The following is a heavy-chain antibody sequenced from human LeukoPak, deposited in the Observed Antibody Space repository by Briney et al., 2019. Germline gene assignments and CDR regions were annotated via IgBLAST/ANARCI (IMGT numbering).Heavy chain of an antibody. CDR3: ARDAYFYDSSGYYDDY. CDR1: GFTFSDYS. D-gene: IGHD3-22*01. Sequence: GGSLRLSCAASGFTFSDYSMSWIRQAPGKGLELVSYISSSGSNVYYADSVKGRFTISRDNAKNSLYLQMNSLRAEDTAVYYCARDAYFYDSSGYYDDYWGQGTLVTVSS. CDR2: ISSSGSNV. J-gene: IGHJ4*02. V-gene: IGHV3-11*01.